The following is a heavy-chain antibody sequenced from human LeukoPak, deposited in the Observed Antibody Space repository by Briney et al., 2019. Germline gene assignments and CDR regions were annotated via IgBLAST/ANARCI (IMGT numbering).Heavy chain of an antibody. CDR1: GFTVMGNY. V-gene: IGHV3-53*01. J-gene: IGHJ4*02. Sequence: PGGSLRLSSAASGFTVMGNYMSRGRQAPGKGLEWVSVIYSDGTTHHADSVKGRFTISRDNSRNLLFLQMNSLRTEDTAVYYCLGQGRWLQLLWGQGTLVTVSS. CDR3: LGQGRWLQLL. CDR2: IYSDGTT. D-gene: IGHD5-24*01.